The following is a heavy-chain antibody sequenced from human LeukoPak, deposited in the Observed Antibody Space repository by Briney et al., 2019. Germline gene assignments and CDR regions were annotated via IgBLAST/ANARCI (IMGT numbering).Heavy chain of an antibody. CDR1: GGSFSGYY. Sequence: SETLSLTCAVYGGSFSGYYWSWIRQPPGKGPEWIGEINHSGSTNYNPSLKSRVTISVDTSKNQFSLKLSSVTAADTAVYYCARGYLAYYDSSGYVPYYFGYWGQGTLVTVSS. CDR2: INHSGST. D-gene: IGHD3-22*01. V-gene: IGHV4-34*01. CDR3: ARGYLAYYDSSGYVPYYFGY. J-gene: IGHJ4*02.